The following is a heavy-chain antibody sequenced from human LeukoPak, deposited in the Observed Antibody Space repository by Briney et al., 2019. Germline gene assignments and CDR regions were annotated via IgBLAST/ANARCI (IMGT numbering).Heavy chain of an antibody. V-gene: IGHV1-2*02. CDR1: GYTFTGYY. J-gene: IGHJ4*02. D-gene: IGHD3-22*01. CDR3: VRAFPYYYDSSGYQDY. CDR2: INPNSGGT. Sequence: ASVKVSCKASGYTFTGYYMHWVRQAPGQGLEWMGWINPNSGGTNYAQKFQGRVTMTRDTSISTAYMELSRLRSDDTAVYYCVRAFPYYYDSSGYQDYWGQGTLVTVSS.